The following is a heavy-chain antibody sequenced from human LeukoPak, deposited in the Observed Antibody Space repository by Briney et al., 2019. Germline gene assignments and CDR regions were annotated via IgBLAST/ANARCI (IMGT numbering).Heavy chain of an antibody. Sequence: QSGGSLRLSCAASGFTFSSYGMHWVRQAPGKGLEWVAFIRYDGSNKYYADSVKGRFTISRDNSKNTLYLQMNSLRAEDTAVYYCAKQWFGELLRFDYWGQGTLVTVSS. J-gene: IGHJ4*02. CDR2: IRYDGSNK. CDR1: GFTFSSYG. D-gene: IGHD3-10*01. CDR3: AKQWFGELLRFDY. V-gene: IGHV3-30*02.